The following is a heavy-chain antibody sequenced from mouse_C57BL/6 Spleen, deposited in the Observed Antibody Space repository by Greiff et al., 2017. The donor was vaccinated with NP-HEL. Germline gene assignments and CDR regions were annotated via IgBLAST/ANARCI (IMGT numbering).Heavy chain of an antibody. CDR2: INPSSGYT. J-gene: IGHJ1*03. V-gene: IGHV1-7*01. CDR3: ARRIITTVVATEYFDV. D-gene: IGHD1-1*01. Sequence: VHLVESGAELAKPGASVKLSCKASGYTFTSYWMHWVKQRPGQGLEWIGYINPSSGYTKYNQKFKDKATLTADKSSSTAYMQLSSLTYEDSAVYYCARRIITTVVATEYFDVWGTGTTVTVSS. CDR1: GYTFTSYW.